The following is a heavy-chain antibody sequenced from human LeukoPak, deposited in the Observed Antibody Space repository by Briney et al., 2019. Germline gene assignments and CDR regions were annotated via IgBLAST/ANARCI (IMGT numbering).Heavy chain of an antibody. J-gene: IGHJ4*02. D-gene: IGHD2/OR15-2a*01. CDR2: ISYDGSNK. V-gene: IGHV3-30*04. Sequence: PGGSLRLSCAASGFTFSSYAMHWVRQAPGKGLEWVAVISYDGSNKYYADSVKGRFTISKDNAKNTVYLQMNSLRAEDTAVYYCVSFYETHWGRGTLVTVSS. CDR3: VSFYETH. CDR1: GFTFSSYA.